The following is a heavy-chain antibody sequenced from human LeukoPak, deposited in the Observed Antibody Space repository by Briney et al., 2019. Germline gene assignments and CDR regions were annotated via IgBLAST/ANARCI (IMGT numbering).Heavy chain of an antibody. D-gene: IGHD2-2*02. CDR3: ANAPFPGASIPYYFAY. J-gene: IGHJ4*02. CDR2: IDGRGSST. Sequence: GGSLRLSCAASGFTFSSYAMSWVRQAPNKGLEWVSTIDGRGSSTFSADSVKGRFTISRDNSKNTLYLQLNSPRAEDTAVYYCANAPFPGASIPYYFAYWGQGSLVTVSS. V-gene: IGHV3-23*05. CDR1: GFTFSSYA.